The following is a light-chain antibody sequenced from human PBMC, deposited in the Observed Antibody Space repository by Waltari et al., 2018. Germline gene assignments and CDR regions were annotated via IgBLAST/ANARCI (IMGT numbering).Light chain of an antibody. V-gene: IGKV1D-12*01. CDR1: QDIGNW. CDR2: AAS. J-gene: IGKJ4*01. CDR3: QQANSFPPGVT. Sequence: DIQMTQSPSSVSASVGDRVSLTCRASQDIGNWLAWYQHKPGKAPKLMIYAASKLQSGVPSRFSGHGLGTDFTLTIDSLQPEDFATYSCQQANSFPPGVTFGGGTKVE.